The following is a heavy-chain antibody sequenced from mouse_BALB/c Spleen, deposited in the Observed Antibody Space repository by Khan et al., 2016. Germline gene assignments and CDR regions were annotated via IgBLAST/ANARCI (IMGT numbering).Heavy chain of an antibody. CDR3: ARAGYYGYLAY. D-gene: IGHD1-1*01. CDR2: INPDSYTI. Sequence: VPLLASGGGLVHPGGSLKLSCAASGFDFSRYWMSWVRQAPGKGLEWIGEINPDSYTINYTPSLKDKFIISRDNAKNTLYLQMSKVRSEDTALYYCARAGYYGYLAYWGQGTLVTVSA. V-gene: IGHV4-1*02. J-gene: IGHJ3*01. CDR1: GFDFSRYW.